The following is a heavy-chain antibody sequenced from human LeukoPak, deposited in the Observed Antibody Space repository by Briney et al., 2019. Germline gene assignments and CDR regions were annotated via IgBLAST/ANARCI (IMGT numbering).Heavy chain of an antibody. V-gene: IGHV4-59*01. Sequence: SETLSLTCTVSGASISSYYWSWIRQPPGKGLEWVGYIYYSGSTNYNPSLKSRVTISVDTSKNQFSLKLSSVTAADTAVYYCARARYSSSWACDYWGQGTLVTVSS. CDR1: GASISSYY. CDR2: IYYSGST. CDR3: ARARYSSSWACDY. D-gene: IGHD6-13*01. J-gene: IGHJ4*02.